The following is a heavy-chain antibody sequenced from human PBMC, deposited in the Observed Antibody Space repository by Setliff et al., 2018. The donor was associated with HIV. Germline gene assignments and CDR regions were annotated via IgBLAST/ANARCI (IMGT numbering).Heavy chain of an antibody. Sequence: TLSLTCGVSGYSISSDYCWGWIRQPPGKGLEWIGNTCHGGNNNYYNPSLKSRVTISLDTSTNRFSLKLNSVTAADTAIYYCARQVGSQYSYWAYYFDSWGQGALVTVSS. CDR2: TCHGGNNN. CDR3: ARQVGSQYSYWAYYFDS. V-gene: IGHV4-38-2*01. D-gene: IGHD5-18*01. J-gene: IGHJ4*02. CDR1: GYSISSDYC.